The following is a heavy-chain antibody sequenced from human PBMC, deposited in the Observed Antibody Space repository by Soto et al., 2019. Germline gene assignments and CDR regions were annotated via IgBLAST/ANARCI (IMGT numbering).Heavy chain of an antibody. D-gene: IGHD2-15*01. CDR2: ISAYNGNT. Sequence: ASVKVSCKASGYTFTSYGISWVRQAPGQGLEWMGWISAYNGNTNYAQKLQGRVAMTTDTSTSTAYMELRSLRSDDTAVYYCARERWQYRRDAFDIWGQGTMVTVSS. J-gene: IGHJ3*02. CDR3: ARERWQYRRDAFDI. V-gene: IGHV1-18*04. CDR1: GYTFTSYG.